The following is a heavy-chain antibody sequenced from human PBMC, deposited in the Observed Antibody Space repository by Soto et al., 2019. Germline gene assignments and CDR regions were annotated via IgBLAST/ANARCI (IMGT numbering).Heavy chain of an antibody. CDR3: ARWAARGDYVPYF. V-gene: IGHV3-23*01. D-gene: IGHD4-17*01. CDR1: GFPFSTYA. J-gene: IGHJ4*02. CDR2: ISDNGDIS. Sequence: GSLRLSCAASGFPFSTYALSWVRQSPGKGLEWVSSISDNGDISYYADFLQGRFTISRDNSKNTLYLQMNSLGADDTATYYCARWAARGDYVPYFWGQGTMVTVSS.